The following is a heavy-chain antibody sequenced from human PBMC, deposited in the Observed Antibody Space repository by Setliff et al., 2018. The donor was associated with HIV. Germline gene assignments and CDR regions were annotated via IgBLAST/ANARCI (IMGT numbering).Heavy chain of an antibody. D-gene: IGHD3-3*01. CDR1: GGSVSGYK. CDR2: IYTSGSA. CDR3: ARRDYNFSGTFDI. Sequence: SETLSLTCIVSGGSVSGYKWSWIRQSPGKGLEWIGYIYTSGSATYNPSLKSRVTISIDTSKNQFSLWLDSVTAADTAVYYCARRDYNFSGTFDIWGQGTMVTVSS. J-gene: IGHJ3*02. V-gene: IGHV4-4*08.